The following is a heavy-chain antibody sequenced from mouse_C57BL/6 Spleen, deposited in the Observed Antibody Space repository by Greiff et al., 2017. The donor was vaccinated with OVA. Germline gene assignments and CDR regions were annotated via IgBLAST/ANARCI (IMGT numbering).Heavy chain of an antibody. J-gene: IGHJ3*01. CDR1: GYTFTSYW. CDR2: IYPGNSDT. CDR3: TRGTTVVASEAWFAY. Sequence: EVQLVESGTVLARPGASVKMSCKTSGYTFTSYWMHWVKQRPGQGLEWIGAIYPGNSDTSYNQKFKGKAKLTAVTSASTAYMELSSLTNEDSAVYYCTRGTTVVASEAWFAYWGQGTLVTVSA. V-gene: IGHV1-5*01. D-gene: IGHD1-1*01.